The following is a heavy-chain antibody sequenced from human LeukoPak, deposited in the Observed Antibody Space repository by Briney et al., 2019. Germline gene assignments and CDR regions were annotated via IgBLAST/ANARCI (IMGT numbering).Heavy chain of an antibody. J-gene: IGHJ4*02. CDR2: IYPGDSDT. V-gene: IGHV5-51*01. Sequence: LGESLKISCTGYGFTNYWIGWVRQMPGKGLEWMGIIYPGDSDTRYSPSLQGQVTISADKSINTAYLQWRSLQASDTAIYYCARCLFDTSGHYDLWGQGTLVTVSS. CDR3: ARCLFDTSGHYDL. CDR1: GFTNYW. D-gene: IGHD3-22*01.